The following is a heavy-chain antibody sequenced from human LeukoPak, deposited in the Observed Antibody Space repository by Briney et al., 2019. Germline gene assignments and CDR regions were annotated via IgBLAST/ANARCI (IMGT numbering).Heavy chain of an antibody. CDR3: AKGRKSYYYGMDV. CDR2: ISGSGGST. V-gene: IGHV3-23*01. Sequence: GGSLRLSCAASGFTFSSYAMSWVRQAPGKGLEWVSAISGSGGSTYYADSVKGRFTISRDNSKNTLYPQMNSLRAEDTAVYYCAKGRKSYYYGMDVWGQGTTVTVSS. J-gene: IGHJ6*02. CDR1: GFTFSSYA.